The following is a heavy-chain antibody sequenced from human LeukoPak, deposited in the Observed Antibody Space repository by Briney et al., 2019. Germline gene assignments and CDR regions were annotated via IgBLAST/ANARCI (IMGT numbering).Heavy chain of an antibody. Sequence: PGGSLRLSCAASGFTFTSYAMSWVRQAPGKGLEWVSAISSSGGTTYYADSVKGRFTISRDNSKNTLYMQMHSLRAEDTAVYYCAKALGSIVVTTTDYWGQGTQVTVSS. V-gene: IGHV3-23*01. CDR3: AKALGSIVVTTTDY. CDR2: ISSSGGTT. J-gene: IGHJ4*02. CDR1: GFTFTSYA. D-gene: IGHD5-12*01.